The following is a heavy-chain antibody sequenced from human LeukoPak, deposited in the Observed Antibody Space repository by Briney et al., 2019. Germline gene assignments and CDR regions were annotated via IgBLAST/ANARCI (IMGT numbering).Heavy chain of an antibody. J-gene: IGHJ3*02. Sequence: SQTLSLTCAISGDSVSSNSGGWNWIRQSPSRDLEWLGRTYYRYKCYNDYAVSMKSRITINPDTSKNQFSLQLNSVTPEAAAVYYCARAIAVAGHGAFCSWGQVTTVTFSS. CDR2: TYYRYKCYN. D-gene: IGHD6-19*01. CDR3: ARAIAVAGHGAFCS. V-gene: IGHV6-1*01. CDR1: GDSVSSNSGG.